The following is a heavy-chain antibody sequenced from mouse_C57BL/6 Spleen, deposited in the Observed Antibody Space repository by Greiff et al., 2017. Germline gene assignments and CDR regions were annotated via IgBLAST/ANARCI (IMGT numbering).Heavy chain of an antibody. CDR3: ARHEEGYYGSSPTGYFDV. CDR2: FYPGSGSI. V-gene: IGHV1-62-2*01. J-gene: IGHJ1*03. D-gene: IGHD1-1*01. Sequence: QVQLQQSGAELVKPGASVKLSCKASGYTFTEYTIHWVKQRSGQGLEWIGWFYPGSGSIKYNEKFKDKATLTADKSSSTVYMELSRLTSEDSSVYFCARHEEGYYGSSPTGYFDVWGTGTTVTVSS. CDR1: GYTFTEYT.